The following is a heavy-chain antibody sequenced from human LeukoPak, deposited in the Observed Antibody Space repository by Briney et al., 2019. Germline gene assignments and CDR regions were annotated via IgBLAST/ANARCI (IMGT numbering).Heavy chain of an antibody. V-gene: IGHV4-39*01. CDR1: GGSISSSSYY. J-gene: IGHJ4*02. CDR2: IYYSGST. Sequence: SETLSLTCTVSGGSISSSSYYWGWIRQPPGKGLEWIGSIYYSGSTYYNPSLKSRVTISVDTSKNQFSLKLSSVTAADTAVYYCARLEVDYNLNTPDYWGQGTLVTVSS. CDR3: ARLEVDYNLNTPDY. D-gene: IGHD1-1*01.